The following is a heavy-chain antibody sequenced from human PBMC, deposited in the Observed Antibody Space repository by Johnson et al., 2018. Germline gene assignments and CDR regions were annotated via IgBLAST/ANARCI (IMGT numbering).Heavy chain of an antibody. V-gene: IGHV3-30*18. Sequence: QVQLVESGGGVVQXGRSXRLXCAASGFTFSSYGMHWVRHTPGKGLEWVAIIAHDGGDKFYADSVKGRFTISRDNSKSMLYLQMNSLRAEDTALYYCAKDTAPVTIYAGPHAFDMWGQGTMVIVSS. J-gene: IGHJ3*02. D-gene: IGHD3-3*01. CDR3: AKDTAPVTIYAGPHAFDM. CDR1: GFTFSSYG. CDR2: IAHDGGDK.